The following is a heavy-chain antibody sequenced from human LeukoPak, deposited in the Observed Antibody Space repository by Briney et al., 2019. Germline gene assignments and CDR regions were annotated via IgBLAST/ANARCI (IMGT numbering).Heavy chain of an antibody. CDR2: LYYSGST. D-gene: IGHD3-10*01. V-gene: IGHV4-61*01. CDR3: ARDGLWFGESYFDY. CDR1: GGSVSSGSYY. Sequence: SETLSLTCTVSGGSVSSGSYYWSWIRQPPGKGLEWIGYLYYSGSTNYNPSLKSRVTISVDTSKNQFSLKLSSVTAADTAVYYCARDGLWFGESYFDYWGQGTLVTVSS. J-gene: IGHJ4*02.